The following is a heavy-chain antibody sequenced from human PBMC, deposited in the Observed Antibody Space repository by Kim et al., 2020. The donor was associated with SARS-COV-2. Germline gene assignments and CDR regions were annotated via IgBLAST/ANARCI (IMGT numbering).Heavy chain of an antibody. CDR2: IDCGNGNT. J-gene: IGHJ4*02. Sequence: ASVKVSCKTSGYFFTRDSMLWVRQAPGQGLEWMGGIDCGNGNTIYSQKFHGRVTITTDTSANTAYMELSFLRSEDSAVYYCLGGFYFDYWGQGTLVTVSS. D-gene: IGHD3-16*01. V-gene: IGHV1-3*01. CDR3: LGGFYFDY. CDR1: GYFFTRDS.